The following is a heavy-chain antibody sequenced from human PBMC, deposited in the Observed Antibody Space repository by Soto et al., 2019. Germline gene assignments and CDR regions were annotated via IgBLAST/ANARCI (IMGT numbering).Heavy chain of an antibody. CDR3: ARPFLSFSAQGNAFDI. Sequence: GASVKVSCKASGGTFSSYAISWVRQAPGQGLEWMGGIIPIFGTANYAQKFQGRVTITADESTSTAYMELSSLRSEDTAVYYCARPFLSFSAQGNAFDIWGQGTMVTVSS. J-gene: IGHJ3*02. CDR1: GGTFSSYA. D-gene: IGHD3-16*02. V-gene: IGHV1-69*13. CDR2: IIPIFGTA.